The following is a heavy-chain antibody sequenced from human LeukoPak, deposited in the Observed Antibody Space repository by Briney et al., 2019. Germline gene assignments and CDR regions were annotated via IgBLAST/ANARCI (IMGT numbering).Heavy chain of an antibody. CDR3: ARHIYYYYGMDV. J-gene: IGHJ6*02. Sequence: SETLSLTCTVSGGSISSYYWSWIRQPPGKGLEWIGYIYYSGSTNYNPSLKSRVTISVDTSKNQFSLKLSSVTAADTAVYYCARHIYYYYGMDVWGQGTTVTVSS. CDR2: IYYSGST. CDR1: GGSISSYY. V-gene: IGHV4-59*08.